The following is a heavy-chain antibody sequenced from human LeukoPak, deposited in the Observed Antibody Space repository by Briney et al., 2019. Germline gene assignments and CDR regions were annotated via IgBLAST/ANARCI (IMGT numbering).Heavy chain of an antibody. CDR2: IYYSGST. CDR1: GGSISSSSYY. Sequence: SETLSLTCTVSGGSISSSSYYWGWIRQPPGQGLEWIGSIYYSGSTYYNPSLKSRVTISVDTSKNQFSLKLSSVTAADTAVYYCARQRYGSLDYWGQGTLVTVSS. D-gene: IGHD1-1*01. V-gene: IGHV4-39*01. J-gene: IGHJ4*02. CDR3: ARQRYGSLDY.